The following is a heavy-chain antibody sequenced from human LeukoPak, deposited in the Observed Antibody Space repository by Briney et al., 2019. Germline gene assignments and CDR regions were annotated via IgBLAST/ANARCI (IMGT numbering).Heavy chain of an antibody. CDR1: GGSFSDYS. D-gene: IGHD3-9*01. V-gene: IGHV4-34*01. J-gene: IGHJ6*03. CDR3: ARVAYRYSINDWSRTGLGAYATKYYYYMDV. CDR2: INHNGGT. Sequence: SETLSLTCAVYGGSFSDYSWTWIRQAPGEGLEWIGEINHNGGTNHNPSLVSRVIMSVDTSKNQFSPKVSSVTAADTAVYYCARVAYRYSINDWSRTGLGAYATKYYYYMDVWGKGTTVTVSS.